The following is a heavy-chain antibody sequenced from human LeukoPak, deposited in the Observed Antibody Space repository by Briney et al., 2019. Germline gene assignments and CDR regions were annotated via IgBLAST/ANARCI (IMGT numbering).Heavy chain of an antibody. D-gene: IGHD6-13*01. CDR2: ISYDGSNK. CDR1: GFTFSSYA. V-gene: IGHV3-30-3*01. J-gene: IGHJ2*01. Sequence: GGSLRLSCAASGFTFSSYAMHWVRQAPGKGLEWVAVISYDGSNKYYADSVKGRFTISRDNSKNTLYLQMNSLRAEDTAVYYCANMFPYYSSSFDWYFDLWGRGTLVTVSS. CDR3: ANMFPYYSSSFDWYFDL.